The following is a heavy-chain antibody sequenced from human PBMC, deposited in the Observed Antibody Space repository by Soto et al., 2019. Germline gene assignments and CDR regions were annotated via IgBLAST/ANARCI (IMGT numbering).Heavy chain of an antibody. J-gene: IGHJ6*02. CDR2: IYYSGNT. CDR1: GGSVSSRSHY. Sequence: SETLSLTCTVSGGSVSSRSHYWSWIRQPPGKGPEWIGYIYYSGNTKYNPSLRSRVTISVDTSKNQFSLKVSSVTAADTAIYYCARDFCGGDCSDDYYYYAMDVWGQGTTVTVSS. CDR3: ARDFCGGDCSDDYYYYAMDV. D-gene: IGHD2-21*02. V-gene: IGHV4-61*01.